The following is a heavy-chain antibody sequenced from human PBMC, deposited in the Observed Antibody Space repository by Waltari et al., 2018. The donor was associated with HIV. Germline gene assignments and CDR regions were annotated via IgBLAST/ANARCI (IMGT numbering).Heavy chain of an antibody. CDR3: VRHWVYGSVPSAIRTFDN. J-gene: IGHJ4*02. Sequence: QLQMQKSGPGLVKPSETLSLTCSVSGDSISDTPFYWGWIRQPPGKGLEWIGSISYSGTTYSKASLSSRVIVSVDTPKNQFSLHLRSVTAADTAVYYCVRHWVYGSVPSAIRTFDNWGQGTLVTVSS. CDR2: ISYSGTT. V-gene: IGHV4-39*01. CDR1: GDSISDTPFY. D-gene: IGHD3-10*01.